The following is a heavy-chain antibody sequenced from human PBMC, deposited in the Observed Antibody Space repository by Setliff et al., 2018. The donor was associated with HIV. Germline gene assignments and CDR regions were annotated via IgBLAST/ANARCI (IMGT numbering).Heavy chain of an antibody. J-gene: IGHJ4*02. Sequence: SETLSLTCTVSGGSIRSGTFYWNWIRQPAGKGPEWIGLIYTRGSVSYNPSLMSRVTISLDTSKNQLSLKLSSGTAADTAVYYCTREFFYWGQGILVTVSS. D-gene: IGHD3-3*01. V-gene: IGHV4-61*02. CDR3: TREFFY. CDR2: IYTRGSV. CDR1: GGSIRSGTFY.